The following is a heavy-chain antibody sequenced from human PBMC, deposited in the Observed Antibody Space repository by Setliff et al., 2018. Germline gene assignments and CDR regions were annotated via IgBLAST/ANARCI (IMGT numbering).Heavy chain of an antibody. CDR2: VYCGDSDT. D-gene: IGHD5-18*01. J-gene: IGHJ3*02. CDR1: EYTFTNYW. CDR3: ARLGYSDAFDI. Sequence: GESLTISCKASEYTFTNYWIGWVRQMPGEGLEWMGVVYCGDSDTRYSPSSQGQVTMSADKSIRSAYLQWSSLKASDTAMYYCARLGYSDAFDIWGQGTMVTVSS. V-gene: IGHV5-51*01.